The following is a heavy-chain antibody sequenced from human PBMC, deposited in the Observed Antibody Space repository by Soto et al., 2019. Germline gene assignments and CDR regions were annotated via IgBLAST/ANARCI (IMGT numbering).Heavy chain of an antibody. D-gene: IGHD3-16*02. Sequence: EVQLLQYGGGLVQAGGPLSFYCEAPGFTFSNYPMSWFPQAHGKGREWVPGISGRGSTNYADSVKGRFAISRDNAKNTLYLQMNSLRAEDTAVYYCAKEKDYEYVWGSYRYTSDYWGQGTLVTVSS. CDR2: ISGRGST. J-gene: IGHJ4*02. CDR3: AKEKDYEYVWGSYRYTSDY. V-gene: IGHV3-23*01. CDR1: GFTFSNYP.